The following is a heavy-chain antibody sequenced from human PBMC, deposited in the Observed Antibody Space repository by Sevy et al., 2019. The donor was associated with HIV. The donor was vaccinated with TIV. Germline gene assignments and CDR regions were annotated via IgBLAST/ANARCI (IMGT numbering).Heavy chain of an antibody. J-gene: IGHJ1*01. CDR3: AKIGYCSITSCYEYFQH. D-gene: IGHD2-2*01. Sequence: GGSLRLSCTASGFTFSSYTMNWVRQAPGKGLEWVSYIDSSSSTIYYADSVRGRFTISRDNAKNSVYLQMNSLRAEDTAVYYRAKIGYCSITSCYEYFQHWGQGTLVTVSS. CDR1: GFTFSSYT. CDR2: IDSSSSTI. V-gene: IGHV3-48*01.